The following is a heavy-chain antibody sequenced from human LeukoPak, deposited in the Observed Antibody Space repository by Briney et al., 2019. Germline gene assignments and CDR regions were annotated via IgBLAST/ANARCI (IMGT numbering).Heavy chain of an antibody. Sequence: SETLSLTCTVSGGSISSYYWSWIRQPPGKGLEWIGYIYYSGSTNYNPSLKSRVTISVDTSKNQFSLKLSSVTAADTALYYFARHGRGYSYGWFDYWGQGTLVIVSA. J-gene: IGHJ4*02. D-gene: IGHD5-18*01. CDR3: ARHGRGYSYGWFDY. CDR2: IYYSGST. CDR1: GGSISSYY. V-gene: IGHV4-59*08.